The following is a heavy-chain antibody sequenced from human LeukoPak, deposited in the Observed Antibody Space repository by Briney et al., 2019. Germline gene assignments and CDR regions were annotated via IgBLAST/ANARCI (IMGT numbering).Heavy chain of an antibody. V-gene: IGHV4-59*01. CDR2: IYYSGST. Sequence: SETLSLTCSVSGGSLSSYYWSWVRQPPGKGVEWIGYIYYSGSTNYNPSLTSRGTISVDTSKNQFSLKLSSVTAADTAVYHCAGGGQWLAFDYWGQGTLVTVSS. J-gene: IGHJ4*02. CDR1: GGSLSSYY. D-gene: IGHD6-19*01. CDR3: AGGGQWLAFDY.